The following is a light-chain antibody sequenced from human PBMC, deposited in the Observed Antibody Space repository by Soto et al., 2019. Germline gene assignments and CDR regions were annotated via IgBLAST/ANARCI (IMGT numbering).Light chain of an antibody. V-gene: IGLV2-11*01. J-gene: IGLJ3*02. Sequence: QSALTQPRSVSGSPGQSVTISSTGTSSDVGDYNYVSWYQQHPGKAPKLLIYAVNMRPSGVPDRFSGSKSGNTASLTISGLQAEDEADYSCCSYAGSYTWVFGGGTKVTVL. CDR3: CSYAGSYTWV. CDR2: AVN. CDR1: SSDVGDYNY.